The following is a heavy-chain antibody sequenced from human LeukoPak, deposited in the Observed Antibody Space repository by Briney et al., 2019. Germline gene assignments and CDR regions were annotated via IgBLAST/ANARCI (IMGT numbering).Heavy chain of an antibody. CDR1: GFTFDNYA. J-gene: IGHJ4*02. CDR2: ISGPGNRA. CDR3: AKLAGGTRSVLFQTKAYDYYFDY. V-gene: IGHV3-23*01. Sequence: GGSLRLSCVASGFTFDNYAMAWVRQAPGKGLEWVSGISGPGNRAYYADSVKGRFTISRDTSKHTLYLQMHSLRSEDTAVYYCAKLAGGTRSVLFQTKAYDYYFDYWGQGTLVTVSS. D-gene: IGHD5-12*01.